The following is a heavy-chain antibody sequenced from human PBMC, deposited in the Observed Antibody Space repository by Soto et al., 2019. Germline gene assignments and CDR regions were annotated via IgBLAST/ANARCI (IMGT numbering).Heavy chain of an antibody. CDR1: GYTFTGYY. Sequence: GASVKVSCKASGYTFTGYYMHWVRQAPGQGLEWMGWINPNSGGTNYAQKFQGRVTMTRDTSISTAYMELSRLRSDDTAVYYCARDFRFLEWSYFPPGSAFDIWGQGTMVTVSS. CDR3: ARDFRFLEWSYFPPGSAFDI. V-gene: IGHV1-2*02. J-gene: IGHJ3*02. D-gene: IGHD3-3*01. CDR2: INPNSGGT.